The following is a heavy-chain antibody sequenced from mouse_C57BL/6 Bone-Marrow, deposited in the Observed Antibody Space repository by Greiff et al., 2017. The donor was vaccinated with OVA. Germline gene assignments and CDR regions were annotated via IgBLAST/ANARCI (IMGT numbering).Heavy chain of an antibody. D-gene: IGHD2-5*01. J-gene: IGHJ4*01. Sequence: VQLQQSGPELVKPGASVKIPCKASGYTFTDYNMDWVKQSHGKSLEWIGDINPNNGGTIYNQKFKGKATLTVDKSSSTAYMELRSLTSEDTAVYYCARYGAYYSNVYAMDYWGQGTSVTVSS. V-gene: IGHV1-18*01. CDR2: INPNNGGT. CDR3: ARYGAYYSNVYAMDY. CDR1: GYTFTDYN.